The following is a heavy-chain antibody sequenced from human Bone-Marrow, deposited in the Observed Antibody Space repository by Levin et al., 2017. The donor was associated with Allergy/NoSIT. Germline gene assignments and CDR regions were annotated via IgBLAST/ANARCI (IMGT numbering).Heavy chain of an antibody. J-gene: IGHJ4*02. Sequence: PSETLSLTCTVSGGSISSSSYYWGWIRQPPGKGLEWIGSIYYSGSTYYNPSLKSRVTISVDTSKNQFSLKLSSVTAADTAVYYCARRGGGITGTTHFDYWGQGTLVTVSS. D-gene: IGHD1-20*01. CDR3: ARRGGGITGTTHFDY. CDR2: IYYSGST. CDR1: GGSISSSSYY. V-gene: IGHV4-39*01.